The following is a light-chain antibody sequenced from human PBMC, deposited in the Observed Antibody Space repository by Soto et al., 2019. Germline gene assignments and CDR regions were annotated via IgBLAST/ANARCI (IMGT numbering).Light chain of an antibody. CDR1: QSVGNNY. Sequence: ENVLTQSPGTLSLSPGERATLSCRAGQSVGNNYLAWYQQKPGQVPSLLIFGASSRATGIPDRFSGSGSGKDFTLTISRLEPEDSAVYYCQQYGSSPFTFGPGTKVQIK. CDR2: GAS. J-gene: IGKJ3*01. CDR3: QQYGSSPFT. V-gene: IGKV3-20*01.